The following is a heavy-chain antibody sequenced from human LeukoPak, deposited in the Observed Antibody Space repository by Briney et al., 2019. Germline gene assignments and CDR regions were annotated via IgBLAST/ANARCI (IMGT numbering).Heavy chain of an antibody. V-gene: IGHV3-74*01. CDR1: GNTFSSDW. J-gene: IGHJ4*02. CDR3: LRRGFCSGGHCYT. CDR2: INNDGSGI. D-gene: IGHD2-15*01. Sequence: GRSLRLSCAASGNTFSSDWMYWVRQGPGKGLVWVSRINNDGSGIVYADTVKGRFTISRDNAKNTLYLQMNRLRVEDTAVYYCLRRGFCSGGHCYTWGRGTLVTVSS.